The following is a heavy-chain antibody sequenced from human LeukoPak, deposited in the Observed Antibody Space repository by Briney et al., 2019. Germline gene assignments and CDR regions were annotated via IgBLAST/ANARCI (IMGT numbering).Heavy chain of an antibody. V-gene: IGHV4-38-2*02. J-gene: IGHJ3*02. CDR3: ARFTGYCSGTSCYPNAFDI. Sequence: TSSETLSLTCTVSGYSISSHYYWGWIRQPPGKGLEWIGSIYHSGTTYYNPSLKSRVTISVDTSKKQFSLKLSSVTAADTAVFYCARFTGYCSGTSCYPNAFDIWGQGTMVTVSS. CDR2: IYHSGTT. CDR1: GYSISSHYY. D-gene: IGHD2-2*01.